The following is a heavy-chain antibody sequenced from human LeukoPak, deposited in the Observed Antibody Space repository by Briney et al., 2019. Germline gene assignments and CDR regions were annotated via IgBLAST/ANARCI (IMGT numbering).Heavy chain of an antibody. V-gene: IGHV3-13*04. CDR2: IGTAGDT. J-gene: IGHJ6*02. CDR1: GFTFSSYD. CDR3: ARDRGIAVAGGYYYYGMDV. Sequence: PGGSLRLSCAASGFTFSSYDMHWVRQATGKGLEWVSAIGTAGDTYYPGYVKGRFTISRENTKNSLYLQMNNLRAGDTAVYYCARDRGIAVAGGYYYYGMDVWGQGTTVTVSS. D-gene: IGHD6-19*01.